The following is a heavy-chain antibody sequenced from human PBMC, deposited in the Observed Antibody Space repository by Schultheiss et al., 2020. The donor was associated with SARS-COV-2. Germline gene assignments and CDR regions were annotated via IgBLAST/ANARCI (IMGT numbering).Heavy chain of an antibody. CDR3: ARDRGFYDSSGYYHQNYYYYGMDV. J-gene: IGHJ6*02. Sequence: GGSLRLSCAASGFTFRSYDMNWVRQAPGKGLEWVSSISSSSSYIYYADSVKGRFTISRDNAKNSLYLQMNSLRDEDTAVYYCARDRGFYDSSGYYHQNYYYYGMDVWGQGTTVTVSS. CDR2: ISSSSSYI. V-gene: IGHV3-21*01. D-gene: IGHD3-22*01. CDR1: GFTFRSYD.